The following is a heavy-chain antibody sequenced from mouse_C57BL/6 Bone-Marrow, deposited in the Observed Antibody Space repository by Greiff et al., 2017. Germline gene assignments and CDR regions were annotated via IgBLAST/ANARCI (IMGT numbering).Heavy chain of an antibody. CDR1: GYTFTDYY. V-gene: IGHV1-26*01. CDR3: ARSHSNYWYFDV. D-gene: IGHD2-5*01. CDR2: INPNNGGT. Sequence: EVQLQQSGPELVKPGASVKISCKASGYTFTDYYMNWVKQSHGKSLEWIGDINPNNGGTSYNQKFKGKATLTVDKSSSTAYMELRSLTSEDSAVYYCARSHSNYWYFDVGGTGTTVTVSS. J-gene: IGHJ1*03.